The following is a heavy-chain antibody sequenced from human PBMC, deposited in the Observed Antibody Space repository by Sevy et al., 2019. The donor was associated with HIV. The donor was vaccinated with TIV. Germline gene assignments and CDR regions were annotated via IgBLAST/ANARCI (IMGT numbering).Heavy chain of an antibody. CDR3: ARGGRWTYFDLWSGSPDY. CDR2: ISTQNGNT. D-gene: IGHD3-3*01. Sequence: ASVKVSCKASGYTFSSYDIIWVRQAPGQGLEWMGWISTQNGNTNYGQNFQGRVTMTTDTSTSTVYMDLRSLRSDDTAVYYCARGGRWTYFDLWSGSPDYWGQGTLVTVSS. CDR1: GYTFSSYD. V-gene: IGHV1-18*01. J-gene: IGHJ4*02.